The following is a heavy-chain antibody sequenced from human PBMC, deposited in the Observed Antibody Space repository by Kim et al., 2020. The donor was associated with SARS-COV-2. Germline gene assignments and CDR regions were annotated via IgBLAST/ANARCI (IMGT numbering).Heavy chain of an antibody. D-gene: IGHD3-10*01. J-gene: IGHJ3*02. CDR1: GFIFSNFA. V-gene: IGHV3-30*04. CDR2: ISFDGSNK. CDR3: ARGGLSLWFGGDAFDI. Sequence: GGSLRLSCAASGFIFSNFAMHWVRQAPGKGLEWVAVISFDGSNKYSADSVNGRLTISRDNSKNTLYLQMNSLRAEDTAVYYCARGGLSLWFGGDAFDIWGQGTMVTVSP.